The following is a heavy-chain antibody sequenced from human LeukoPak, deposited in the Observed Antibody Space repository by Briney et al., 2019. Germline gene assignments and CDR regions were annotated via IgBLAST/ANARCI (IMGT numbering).Heavy chain of an antibody. CDR1: GFTFSSYA. J-gene: IGHJ4*02. CDR2: ISYDGSNK. CDR3: ARAYRRYSSGWYSGGPAY. D-gene: IGHD6-19*01. V-gene: IGHV3-30-3*01. Sequence: GRSLRLSCAASGFTFSSYAMHWVRQAPGKGLEWVAVISYDGSNKYYADSVKGRFTISRDNSKNTLYLQMNSLRAEDTAVYYCARAYRRYSSGWYSGGPAYWGQGTLVTVSS.